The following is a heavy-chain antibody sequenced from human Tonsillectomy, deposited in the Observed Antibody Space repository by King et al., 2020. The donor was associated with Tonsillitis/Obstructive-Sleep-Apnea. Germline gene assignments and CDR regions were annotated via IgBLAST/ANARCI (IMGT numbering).Heavy chain of an antibody. V-gene: IGHV3-23*04. D-gene: IGHD6-19*01. CDR2: ISGGGGST. Sequence: VQLVESGGGLVQPGGSLRLSCVASGFTFSSYAMSWVRQAPGKGLEWVSTISGGGGSTYYADSVKGRVTIARDNSKNTLYLQMNSLRAEDTAVYYCAKVSPPAVADLGRNYYMDVWGKGTTVTVSS. J-gene: IGHJ6*03. CDR3: AKVSPPAVADLGRNYYMDV. CDR1: GFTFSSYA.